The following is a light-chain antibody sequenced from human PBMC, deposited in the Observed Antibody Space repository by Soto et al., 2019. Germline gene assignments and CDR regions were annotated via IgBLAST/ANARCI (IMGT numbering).Light chain of an antibody. CDR1: QGMRND. J-gene: IGKJ4*01. V-gene: IGKV1-17*01. CDR2: AAS. Sequence: DIQMPQSPSSLSASVGDRVTITCRASQGMRNDLGWYQQKPGKDPKRMIYAASRLQSEVPSRFSGSGSGTEFTLTITRLPPEDFETYYCLHHNRYPLTFGGGTRVELK. CDR3: LHHNRYPLT.